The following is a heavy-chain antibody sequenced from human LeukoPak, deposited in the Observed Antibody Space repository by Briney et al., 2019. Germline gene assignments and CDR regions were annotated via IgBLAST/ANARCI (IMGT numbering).Heavy chain of an antibody. D-gene: IGHD4-17*01. V-gene: IGHV4-59*01. J-gene: IGHJ4*02. CDR1: GGSISSYY. CDR2: IYYTGST. CDR3: ARAPCATVTTFLDQ. Sequence: SETLSLTCTVSGGSISSYYWSWIRQPPGKGLEWIGYIYYTGSTNYNPSLKSRVTISVDTSKNQFSLKLRSVTAADTAVYYCARAPCATVTTFLDQWGQETLVTVSS.